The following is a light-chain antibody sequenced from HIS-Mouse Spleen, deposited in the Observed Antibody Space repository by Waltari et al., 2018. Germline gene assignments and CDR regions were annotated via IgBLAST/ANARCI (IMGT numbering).Light chain of an antibody. V-gene: IGLV3-27*01. CDR2: KDS. CDR1: VLAKKY. J-gene: IGLJ2*01. CDR3: YSAADNSGV. Sequence: SYELTQPSSVSVSPGQTARITCSGDVLAKKYARWFQQKPGQAPVLVIYKDSERPSGIPWRCSGSSSGTTVTLTISGAQVKDEADYYCYSAADNSGVFGGGTKLTVL.